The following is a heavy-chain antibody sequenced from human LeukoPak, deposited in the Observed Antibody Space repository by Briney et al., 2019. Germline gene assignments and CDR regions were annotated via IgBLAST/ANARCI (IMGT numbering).Heavy chain of an antibody. J-gene: IGHJ4*02. CDR2: TYHSGST. CDR3: ARFSPRAMGNYLDF. Sequence: PSETLSLTCSVSGDSISNYCWSWIRQPPGKGLEWIGYTYHSGSTNYNPSLKSRVTISVDTSKNQFSLNLSSVTAADTAVYYCARFSPRAMGNYLDFWGQGTLVTVSS. D-gene: IGHD7-27*01. V-gene: IGHV4-59*12. CDR1: GDSISNYC.